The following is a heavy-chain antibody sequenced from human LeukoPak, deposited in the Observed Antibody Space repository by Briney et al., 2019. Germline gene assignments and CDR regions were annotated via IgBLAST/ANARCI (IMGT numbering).Heavy chain of an antibody. D-gene: IGHD7-27*01. CDR1: GFSFCSYG. CDR3: ARDHNWGFDY. V-gene: IGHV3-48*04. CDR2: ISSTGVI. J-gene: IGHJ4*02. Sequence: GGSLRLSCAASGFSFCSYGMSWVRRTPGKGLEWVSYISSTGVIYYADSVRGRFSISRDNAMNSVYMQMNSLRAEDPALYYCARDHNWGFDYWGRGTLVTVSS.